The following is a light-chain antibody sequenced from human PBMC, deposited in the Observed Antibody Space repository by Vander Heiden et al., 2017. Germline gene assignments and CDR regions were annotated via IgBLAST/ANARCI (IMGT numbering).Light chain of an antibody. V-gene: IGKV1-39*01. CDR3: QQSYSTQFT. CDR1: KSISSY. CDR2: AAS. J-gene: IGKJ3*01. Sequence: DIQMTPSHSSLSASVGDRVTITCRASKSISSYLNWYQQKPGKAPKLLIYAASSLQSGVPSRFSGSGSGTDFTLTISSLQPEDFATYYCQQSYSTQFTFGPGTKVEIK.